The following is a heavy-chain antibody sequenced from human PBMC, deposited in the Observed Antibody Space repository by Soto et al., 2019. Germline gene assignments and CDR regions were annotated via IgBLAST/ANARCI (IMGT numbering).Heavy chain of an antibody. CDR1: GFTFSNFA. J-gene: IGHJ4*02. D-gene: IGHD6-19*01. Sequence: EVPLLESGGGLVQPGGSLRLSCVASGFTFSNFAMSWVRQAPGKGLEWVSGFSGSNTYYADSVKGRFTISRDNSKNALFLQMNSLRAEDTAIYYCANGWGDYWGQGTLVTVSS. CDR3: ANGWGDY. CDR2: FSGSNT. V-gene: IGHV3-23*01.